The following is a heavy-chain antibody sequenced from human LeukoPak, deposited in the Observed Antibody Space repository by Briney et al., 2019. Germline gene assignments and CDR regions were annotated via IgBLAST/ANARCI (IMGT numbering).Heavy chain of an antibody. Sequence: KRGESLKISCRGSGYNFTNYWIAWVRQMPGKGLGWMGIIYPSDSDTRYSPSFQGQVTFSADKSIGTAYLKWRSLKASDAAMYYRARLDYYGSETYAWFDPWGQGTLVTVSS. V-gene: IGHV5-51*01. CDR1: GYNFTNYW. J-gene: IGHJ5*02. CDR2: IYPSDSDT. D-gene: IGHD3-10*01. CDR3: ARLDYYGSETYAWFDP.